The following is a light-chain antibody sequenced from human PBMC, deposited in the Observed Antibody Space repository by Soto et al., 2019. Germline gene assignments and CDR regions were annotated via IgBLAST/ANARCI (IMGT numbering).Light chain of an antibody. CDR3: SSYAYSNNFV. Sequence: QSVLTQPPSASGSPGQSVTISCTGTSSDVGGYNSVSWCQQHPGKAPKLLIYEATKRPSGVPDRFSGSKSGNTASLTVSGLQAEDEADYYCSSYAYSNNFVSGTGTKVTVL. CDR1: SSDVGGYNS. V-gene: IGLV2-8*01. CDR2: EAT. J-gene: IGLJ1*01.